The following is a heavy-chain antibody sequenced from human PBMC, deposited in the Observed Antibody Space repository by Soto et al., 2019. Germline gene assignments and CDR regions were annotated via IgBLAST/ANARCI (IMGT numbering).Heavy chain of an antibody. CDR1: GFTFSSCA. CDR2: ISYDGSNK. J-gene: IGHJ4*02. CDR3: ARDKRDLRFLEWSYYFDY. D-gene: IGHD3-3*01. V-gene: IGHV3-30-3*01. Sequence: QVQLVESGGGVVQPGRSLRLSCAASGFTFSSCAMHWVRQAPGKGLEWVALISYDGSNKYYADYVKGRLTISRDNSKNTLYLQMNSLRAEDTAVYYCARDKRDLRFLEWSYYFDYWGQGTLVTVSS.